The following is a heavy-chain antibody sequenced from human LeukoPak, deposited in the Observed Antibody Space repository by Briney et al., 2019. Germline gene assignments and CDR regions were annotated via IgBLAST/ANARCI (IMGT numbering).Heavy chain of an antibody. D-gene: IGHD3-3*01. CDR1: GFTFSNHG. J-gene: IGHJ4*02. V-gene: IGHV3-30*02. Sequence: PGGSLRLSCAASGFTFSNHGFHWVRQAPGKGLEWVAFIRYDGSNKYYADSVKGRFTISRDNSKNTLYLQMNSLRAEDTAVFYCAKQSDYDFWRSPFDYWGQGTLVTVSS. CDR2: IRYDGSNK. CDR3: AKQSDYDFWRSPFDY.